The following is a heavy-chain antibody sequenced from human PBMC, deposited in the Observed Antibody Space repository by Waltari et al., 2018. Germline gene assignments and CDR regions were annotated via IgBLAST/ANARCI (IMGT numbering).Heavy chain of an antibody. CDR1: GYPFTGYY. V-gene: IGHV1-2*02. Sequence: QVQLVQSGAEVKKPGASVKVSCKASGYPFTGYYIHWVRPAPGQGLEWMGWINPNSGGTNYAQKFQGRVTMTRDTSISTAYMELSRLRSDDTAVYYCASNKYSSSWYSFDYWGQGTLVTVSS. D-gene: IGHD6-13*01. CDR2: INPNSGGT. CDR3: ASNKYSSSWYSFDY. J-gene: IGHJ4*02.